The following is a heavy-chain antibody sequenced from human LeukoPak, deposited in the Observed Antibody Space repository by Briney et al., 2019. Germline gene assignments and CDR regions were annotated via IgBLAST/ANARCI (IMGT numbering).Heavy chain of an antibody. Sequence: QPGRSLRLSCAASGFTLSSYDMHWVRQAPGKGLEWVAHISYDGSSKYYADSVKGRFTISRDNAKDTLYLQMNSLRPEDTAFYDCARDLGPRVAVAGSLGGFDYWGQGTLVTVSS. CDR3: ARDLGPRVAVAGSLGGFDY. D-gene: IGHD6-19*01. CDR1: GFTLSSYD. CDR2: ISYDGSSK. J-gene: IGHJ4*02. V-gene: IGHV3-30-3*01.